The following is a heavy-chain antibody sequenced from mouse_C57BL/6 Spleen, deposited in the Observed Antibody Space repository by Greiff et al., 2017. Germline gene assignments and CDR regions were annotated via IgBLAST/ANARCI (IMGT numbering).Heavy chain of an antibody. J-gene: IGHJ1*03. CDR1: GYSFTGYY. Sequence: EVHLVESGPELVKPGASVKISCKASGYSFTGYYMNWVKQSPEKSLEWIGEINPSTGGTTYNQKFKAKATLTVDKSSSTAYMQLKSLTSEDSAVYYCARAPYYYGSSYSHWYFDVWGTGTTVTVSS. CDR3: ARAPYYYGSSYSHWYFDV. CDR2: INPSTGGT. D-gene: IGHD1-1*01. V-gene: IGHV1-42*01.